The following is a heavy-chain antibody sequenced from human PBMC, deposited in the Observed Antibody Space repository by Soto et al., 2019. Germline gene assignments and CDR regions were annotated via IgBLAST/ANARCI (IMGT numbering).Heavy chain of an antibody. J-gene: IGHJ4*02. V-gene: IGHV3-21*01. CDR1: GFTFSSYS. D-gene: IGHD3-10*01. CDR2: ISSSSSYI. Sequence: GGSLRLSCAASGFTFSSYSMNWVRQAPGKGLEWVSSISSSSSYIYYADSVKGRFTISRDNAKNSLYLQMNSLRAEDTAVYYCARYPRTYYYGSGSYEFDYWGQGTLVTVSS. CDR3: ARYPRTYYYGSGSYEFDY.